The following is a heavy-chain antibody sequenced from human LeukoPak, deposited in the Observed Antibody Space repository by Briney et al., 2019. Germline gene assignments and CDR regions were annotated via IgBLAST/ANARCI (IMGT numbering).Heavy chain of an antibody. D-gene: IGHD3-3*01. V-gene: IGHV4-39*07. CDR1: GGSISSSSYY. Sequence: SETLSLTCSVSGGSISSSSYYWGWIRQPPGKGLEWLASIYYTGSTYYNPSLKSRVTISVDTSKNQFSLKLRSVTAADRAVYYCAGARYDFLSGTAGAYYMDVWGKGATVTVSS. CDR2: IYYTGST. J-gene: IGHJ6*03. CDR3: AGARYDFLSGTAGAYYMDV.